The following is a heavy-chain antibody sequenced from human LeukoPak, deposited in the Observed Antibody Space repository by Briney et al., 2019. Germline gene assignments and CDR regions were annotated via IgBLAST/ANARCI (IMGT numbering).Heavy chain of an antibody. Sequence: GGSLRLSCAASGFTFSTYSMNWVRQAPGRGLEWVSSISSTSYYIYYADSVKGRFTISRDNAKNSLYLQMNSLRAEDTAVYYCARDVQAGPGYWGQGTLVTVSS. V-gene: IGHV3-21*01. CDR3: ARDVQAGPGY. D-gene: IGHD6-19*01. J-gene: IGHJ4*02. CDR2: ISSTSYYI. CDR1: GFTFSTYS.